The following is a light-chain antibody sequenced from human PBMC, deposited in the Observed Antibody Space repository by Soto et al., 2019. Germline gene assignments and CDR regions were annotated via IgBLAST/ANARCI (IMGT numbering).Light chain of an antibody. CDR1: QPIKTW. V-gene: IGKV1-12*02. CDR3: QQAASFPFT. J-gene: IGKJ3*01. Sequence: DLQLTQSPASVSAAVGDRINISGRASQPIKTWLAWYQQKPGKGPKLLIYTASTLETGVPSRFSGSGSGTDFTLTISSLQPEDAAIYSCQQAASFPFTFGPGAKV. CDR2: TAS.